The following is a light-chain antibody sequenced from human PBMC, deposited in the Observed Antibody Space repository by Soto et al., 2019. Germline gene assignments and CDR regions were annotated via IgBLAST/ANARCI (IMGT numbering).Light chain of an antibody. Sequence: EIVLTQSPGTLSLSPGDRATLSCRASQSITSTYFAWYQQKRGQPPRLLIYGASSRATGVPDRFSGSGSGTDFTLTISRLEPEDFAVYDCQQCHTSPLTGGGGTKVEIK. CDR2: GAS. CDR1: QSITSTY. CDR3: QQCHTSPLT. V-gene: IGKV3-20*01. J-gene: IGKJ4*01.